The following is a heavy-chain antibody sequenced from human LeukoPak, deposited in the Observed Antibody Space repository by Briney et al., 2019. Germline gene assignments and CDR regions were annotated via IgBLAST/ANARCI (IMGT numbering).Heavy chain of an antibody. J-gene: IGHJ4*02. CDR2: FSGNSGST. CDR3: AKRTIGATKLYYFDC. CDR1: GFTFSSYP. V-gene: IGHV3-23*01. D-gene: IGHD6-13*01. Sequence: GGSLRLSCAASGFTFSSYPMSWVRQAPGKGLEWVSTFSGNSGSTYYADSVKGRFTVSRDNSKNTLYLQMNSLRAEDTAVYYCAKRTIGATKLYYFDCWGQGTLVTVPS.